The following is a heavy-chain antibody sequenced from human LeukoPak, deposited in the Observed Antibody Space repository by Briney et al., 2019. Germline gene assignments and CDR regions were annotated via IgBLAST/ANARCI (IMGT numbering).Heavy chain of an antibody. V-gene: IGHV1-2*02. CDR1: GYTFTGYY. Sequence: GASVKVSCKASGYTFTGYYMHWVRQAPGQGLEWMGWIIANSGGTNYAQKFQGRVTMTRDTSISTAYMELSRLRSDDTAVYYCARGRPTHKFDPWGQGTLVTVSS. J-gene: IGHJ5*02. CDR2: IIANSGGT. CDR3: ARGRPTHKFDP.